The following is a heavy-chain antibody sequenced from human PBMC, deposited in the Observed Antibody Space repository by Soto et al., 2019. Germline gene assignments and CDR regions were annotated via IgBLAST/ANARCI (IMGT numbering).Heavy chain of an antibody. CDR2: SYNLGNT. J-gene: IGHJ4*02. CDR3: SRFGVPATRQADCVF. V-gene: IGHV4-39*01. D-gene: IGHD2-15*01. Sequence: PSDTLSLTGTVSGDSITKNNFYWGWVRQPPGKGLGGIGNSYNLGNTCYNPTLRSRGTIAADPSKNQCSLNLSSVTAADTAVYYCSRFGVPATRQADCVFWSQGNRVTVS. CDR1: GDSITKNNFY.